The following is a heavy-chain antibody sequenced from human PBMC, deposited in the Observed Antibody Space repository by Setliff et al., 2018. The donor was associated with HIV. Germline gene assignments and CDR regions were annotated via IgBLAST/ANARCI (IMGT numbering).Heavy chain of an antibody. CDR3: AREGEILVGATAAYFDN. CDR1: GGSISTNYW. Sequence: ASETLSLTCAVSGGSISTNYWWSWVRQPPGKGLEWIGEIYRGGYTNYNPSLKSRATISVDKSKSHFSLKLTSVTAADTAVYYCAREGEILVGATAAYFDNWGQGTLVTVSS. CDR2: IYRGGYT. V-gene: IGHV4-4*02. J-gene: IGHJ4*02. D-gene: IGHD1-26*01.